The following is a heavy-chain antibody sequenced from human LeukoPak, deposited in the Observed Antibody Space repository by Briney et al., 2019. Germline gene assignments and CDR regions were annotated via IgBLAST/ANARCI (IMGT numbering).Heavy chain of an antibody. Sequence: AGSLRLSSAAAGFIFSSYGMYWVRQAPGKGLEWVAVIGYDGSNKYYAVSVKGRFTISRDDSNNTLYLQMDSLRAEDTAVYCCVRDGGAGFDYWGQGTLVTVSP. CDR3: VRDGGAGFDY. J-gene: IGHJ4*02. CDR1: GFIFSSYG. CDR2: IGYDGSNK. V-gene: IGHV3-33*01. D-gene: IGHD1-14*01.